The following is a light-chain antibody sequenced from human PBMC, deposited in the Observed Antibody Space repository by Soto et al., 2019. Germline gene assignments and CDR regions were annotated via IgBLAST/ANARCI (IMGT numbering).Light chain of an antibody. CDR3: QQSYGTPLT. CDR1: QSISSY. V-gene: IGKV1-39*01. J-gene: IGKJ4*01. CDR2: AAS. Sequence: DIQMTQSPSSLSAPVGDRVTITCRASQSISSYLNWYQQKPGKAPKLLIYAASSLQSGVPSRFSGSGSGTDFTLTISSLQPEDFATYYCQQSYGTPLTFGGGTKVEIK.